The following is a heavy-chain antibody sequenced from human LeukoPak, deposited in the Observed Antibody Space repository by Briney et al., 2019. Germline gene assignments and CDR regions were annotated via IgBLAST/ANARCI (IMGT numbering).Heavy chain of an antibody. V-gene: IGHV4-59*01. D-gene: IGHD1-1*01. CDR2: IYYSGST. Sequence: SETLSLTCTVSGGSISSYYWSWIRQPPGKGLEWIGYIYYSGSTNYNPSLKSRVTISVDTSKNQFSLKLSSVTAADTAVYYCARDGRKVPRAFDIWGQGTMVTVSS. J-gene: IGHJ3*02. CDR1: GGSISSYY. CDR3: ARDGRKVPRAFDI.